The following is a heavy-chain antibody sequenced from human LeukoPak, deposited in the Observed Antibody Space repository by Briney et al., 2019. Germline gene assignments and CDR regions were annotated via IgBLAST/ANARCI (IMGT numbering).Heavy chain of an antibody. CDR3: AKGTPGGYYDSSDNWFDP. J-gene: IGHJ5*02. D-gene: IGHD3-22*01. Sequence: PGGSLRLSCVVSGFTVSNNYMSWVRQAPGKGLEWVSVIYSGGGTHYADSVKGRFTISRDNSKNTLYLQMNSLRAEDTAVYYCAKGTPGGYYDSSDNWFDPWGQGTLVTVSS. CDR1: GFTVSNNY. CDR2: IYSGGGT. V-gene: IGHV3-53*01.